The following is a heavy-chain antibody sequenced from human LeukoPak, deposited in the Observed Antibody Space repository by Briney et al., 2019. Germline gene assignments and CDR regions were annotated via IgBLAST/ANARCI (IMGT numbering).Heavy chain of an antibody. CDR3: ARDPGSYRYYYYGMDV. Sequence: KTSETLSLTCTVSGGSISSYYWSWIRQPPGKGLEWIGYIYYSGSTNHNPSLKSRVTISVDTSKNQFSLKLSSVTAADTAVYYCARDPGSYRYYYYGMDVWGQGTTVTVSS. J-gene: IGHJ6*02. CDR2: IYYSGST. V-gene: IGHV4-59*01. CDR1: GGSISSYY. D-gene: IGHD3-10*01.